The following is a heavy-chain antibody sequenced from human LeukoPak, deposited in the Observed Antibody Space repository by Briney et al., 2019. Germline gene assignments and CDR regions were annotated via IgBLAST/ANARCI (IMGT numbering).Heavy chain of an antibody. CDR1: GYTFTTYG. CDR3: ARSFYDFDY. CDR2: ISGDTGNT. J-gene: IGHJ4*02. Sequence: ASVTVSCKASGYTFTTYGISWVRQAPGQGLEWMGWISGDTGNTNYAQKVQDRVTMTTDTPTSTAYMELRSLRSDDTAVYYCARSFYDFDYWGQGTLVTVSS. V-gene: IGHV1-18*01. D-gene: IGHD1-26*01.